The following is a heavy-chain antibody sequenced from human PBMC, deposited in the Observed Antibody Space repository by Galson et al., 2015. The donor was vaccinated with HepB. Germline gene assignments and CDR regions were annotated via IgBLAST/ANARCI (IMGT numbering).Heavy chain of an antibody. J-gene: IGHJ3*02. D-gene: IGHD5-18*01. CDR2: ISNNGNNK. CDR3: TTIKWMDLWDAFDI. V-gene: IGHV3-30*03. Sequence: SLRLSCAASGFSFSTCGMHWVRQAPGKGLEWVALISNNGNNKYYADSVKGRFTISRDNSRNTLYVQMNSLKAEDTAVYFCTTIKWMDLWDAFDIWGQGTMVTVSS. CDR1: GFSFSTCG.